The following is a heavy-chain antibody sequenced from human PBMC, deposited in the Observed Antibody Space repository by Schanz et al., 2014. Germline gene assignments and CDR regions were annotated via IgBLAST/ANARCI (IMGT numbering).Heavy chain of an antibody. CDR2: INPSGGST. Sequence: QVQLVQSGAEVKKPGASVKVSCKAFGYSFTSYYIHWVRQAPGQGLERMATINPSGGSTSFAQKFQGRVTMTRATSTSTVNMELTSLRSEDTAVYYCARDPYSASYFPSPPLYGLDVWGQGTTVTVSS. V-gene: IGHV1-46*01. CDR3: ARDPYSASYFPSPPLYGLDV. D-gene: IGHD1-26*01. J-gene: IGHJ6*02. CDR1: GYSFTSYY.